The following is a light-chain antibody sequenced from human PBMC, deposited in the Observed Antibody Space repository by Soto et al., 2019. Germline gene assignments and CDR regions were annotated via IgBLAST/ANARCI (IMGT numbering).Light chain of an antibody. Sequence: QSALTQPPSASGSPGQSVTISCTGTSSDVGGYNYVSWYQQHPGKAPTLMIYEVSKRPAGVPDRFSGSKSGNTASLTVSGLQDEDEADYYCSSYAGSNNFVFGGGTKLTVL. CDR1: SSDVGGYNY. CDR2: EVS. V-gene: IGLV2-8*01. CDR3: SSYAGSNNFV. J-gene: IGLJ2*01.